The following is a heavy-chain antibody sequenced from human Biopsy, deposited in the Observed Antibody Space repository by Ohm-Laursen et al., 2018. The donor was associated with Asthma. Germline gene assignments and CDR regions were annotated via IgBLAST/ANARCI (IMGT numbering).Heavy chain of an antibody. D-gene: IGHD3-9*01. CDR1: GYTFISHA. CDR2: INAGNGNT. V-gene: IGHV1-3*01. Sequence: ASVKVSCKTSGYTFISHAIHWVRQAPGQRLEWMGWINAGNGNTKYSQKFQGRVTITRDTSASTAYMELSSLRSEDTAVYYCARTYYDFLTGQVNDAFDIWGQGTMVTVSS. CDR3: ARTYYDFLTGQVNDAFDI. J-gene: IGHJ3*02.